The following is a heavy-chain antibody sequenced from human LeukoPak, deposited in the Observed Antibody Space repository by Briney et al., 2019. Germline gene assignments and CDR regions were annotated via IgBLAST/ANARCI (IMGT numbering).Heavy chain of an antibody. Sequence: PGGSLRLSCAASGFTFSSYSMNWVRQAPGKGLEWVSSISSSSSYIYYADSVKGRFTISRDNAKNSLYLQMNSLRAEDTAVYYCARATENYDSSGHVTRYFDYWGQGTLVAVSS. CDR2: ISSSSSYI. CDR3: ARATENYDSSGHVTRYFDY. D-gene: IGHD3-22*01. J-gene: IGHJ4*02. CDR1: GFTFSSYS. V-gene: IGHV3-21*01.